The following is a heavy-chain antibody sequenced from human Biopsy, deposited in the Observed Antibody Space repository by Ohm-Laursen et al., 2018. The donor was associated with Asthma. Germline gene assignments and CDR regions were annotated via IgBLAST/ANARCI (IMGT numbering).Heavy chain of an antibody. CDR3: ARGQGRGIQLWSLDP. V-gene: IGHV4-59*01. Sequence: SETLSLTCIVSGGSISSDYWSWLRQSPGKGLEWIGYIHNSGNTNYNPSLKSRVTISLDTSKNHFSLRLSFVTAADTAVYFCARGQGRGIQLWSLDPWGQGILVIVSS. D-gene: IGHD5-18*01. J-gene: IGHJ5*02. CDR2: IHNSGNT. CDR1: GGSISSDY.